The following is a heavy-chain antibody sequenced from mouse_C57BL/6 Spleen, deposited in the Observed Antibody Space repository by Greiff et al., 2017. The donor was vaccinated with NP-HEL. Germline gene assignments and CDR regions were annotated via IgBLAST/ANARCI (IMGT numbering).Heavy chain of an antibody. CDR3: ARMGAYYSNYDAMDY. CDR2: IYPGSGST. Sequence: QVQLKQPGAELVKPGASVKMSCKASGYTFTSYWITWVKQRPGQGLEWIGDIYPGSGSTNYNEKFKSKATLTVDTSSSTAYMQLSSLTSEDSAVYYCARMGAYYSNYDAMDYWGQGTSVTVSS. CDR1: GYTFTSYW. D-gene: IGHD2-5*01. V-gene: IGHV1-55*01. J-gene: IGHJ4*01.